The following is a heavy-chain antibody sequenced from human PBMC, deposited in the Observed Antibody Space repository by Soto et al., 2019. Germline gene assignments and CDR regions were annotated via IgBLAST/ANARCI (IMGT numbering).Heavy chain of an antibody. J-gene: IGHJ6*02. V-gene: IGHV3-74*01. CDR2: ISGDGSST. Sequence: EVQLVDSGGGLVQPGGSLRLSCAASEFTFRSYWMHWVRQSPGKGLVWVSRISGDGSSTTYADSVRGRFTISRDNSKNTLYLQMNSLRAEDTAVYYCAKDGPCGGDCYTYYYYGMDVWGQGTTVTVSS. CDR3: AKDGPCGGDCYTYYYYGMDV. D-gene: IGHD2-21*02. CDR1: EFTFRSYW.